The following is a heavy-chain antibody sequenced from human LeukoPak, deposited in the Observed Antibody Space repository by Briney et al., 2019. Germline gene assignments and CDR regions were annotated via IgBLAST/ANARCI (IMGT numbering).Heavy chain of an antibody. CDR2: IYYSGST. CDR3: ARLANYYGSGTPYMDV. V-gene: IGHV4-39*01. D-gene: IGHD3-10*01. CDR1: GGSISSYY. J-gene: IGHJ6*03. Sequence: SETLSLTCTVSGGSISSYYWSWIRQPPGKGLEWIGSIYYSGSTYYNPSLKSRVTISVDTSKNQFSLKLSSVTAADTAVYYCARLANYYGSGTPYMDVWGKGTTVTISS.